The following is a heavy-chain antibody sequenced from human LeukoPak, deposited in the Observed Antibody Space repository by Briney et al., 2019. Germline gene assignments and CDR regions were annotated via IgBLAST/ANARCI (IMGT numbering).Heavy chain of an antibody. V-gene: IGHV3-7*01. J-gene: IGHJ4*02. Sequence: GGSLRLSCAASGFTFSGYWMSWVRQTPEKGLEWVANIKQDGYEKYYVDPVKGRFTISRDNAKNSLYLQMNSLRADDTAIYYCARDKIVGPTTLDYWGQGTLVTVSS. CDR1: GFTFSGYW. CDR3: ARDKIVGPTTLDY. D-gene: IGHD1-26*01. CDR2: IKQDGYEK.